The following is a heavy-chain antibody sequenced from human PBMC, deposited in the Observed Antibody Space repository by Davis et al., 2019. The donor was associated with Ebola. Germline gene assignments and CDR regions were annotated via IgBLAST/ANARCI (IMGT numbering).Heavy chain of an antibody. D-gene: IGHD6-19*01. CDR2: ISSSSSYI. CDR1: GFTFSSYS. CDR3: ARETVAGTVYFDY. J-gene: IGHJ4*02. V-gene: IGHV3-21*01. Sequence: PGGSLRLSCAASGFTFSSYSMNWVRQAPGKGLEWVSSISSSSSYIYYADSVKGRFTISRDNAKNSLYLQMNSLRAEDTAVYYCARETVAGTVYFDYWGQGTLVTVSS.